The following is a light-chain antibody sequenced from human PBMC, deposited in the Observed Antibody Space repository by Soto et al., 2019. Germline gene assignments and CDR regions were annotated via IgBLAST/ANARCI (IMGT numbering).Light chain of an antibody. V-gene: IGKV3-15*01. CDR2: GTS. CDR1: QSVSSN. J-gene: IGKJ1*01. CDR3: HQYNFWPT. Sequence: EVGMTQSPATLSVSPGERATLSCRASQSVSSNLAWYQQKPGQSPRLLIYGTSTRATGIPARFSGSGSGTEFTLTISSLQSEDFAVYSCHQYNFWPTFGQGTKVDI.